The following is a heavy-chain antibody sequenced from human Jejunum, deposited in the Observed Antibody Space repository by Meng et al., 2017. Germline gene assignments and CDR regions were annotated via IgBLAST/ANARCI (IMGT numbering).Heavy chain of an antibody. J-gene: IGHJ4*02. CDR2: IVPVLGLA. CDR3: ARDGDTYVGGYYFDY. Sequence: QVQLVQSVAEVKKPGSSVKVSCTASGGTFSTYTINWVRQAPGQGLEWMGKIVPVLGLADYAQKFQGRVTITADRSTSTAYMELSSLRSEDTAMYYCARDGDTYVGGYYFDYWGQGTLVTVSS. CDR1: GGTFSTYT. D-gene: IGHD5-18*01. V-gene: IGHV1-69*08.